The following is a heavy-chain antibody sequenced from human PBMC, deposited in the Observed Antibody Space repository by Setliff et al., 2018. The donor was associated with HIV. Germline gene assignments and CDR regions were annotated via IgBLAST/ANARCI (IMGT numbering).Heavy chain of an antibody. CDR1: GGSFSNYY. J-gene: IGHJ4*02. Sequence: PSETLSLTCTVYGGSFSNYYTNWIRQPPGKGLEWIGYIYHNGNTNYNPSLRSRVTMSIDTSKNQFFLKLSSVTALDTATYYCARMGNSYDSSGSYDYFDYWGQGTLVTVSS. CDR3: ARMGNSYDSSGSYDYFDY. CDR2: IYHNGNT. D-gene: IGHD3-22*01. V-gene: IGHV4-34*10.